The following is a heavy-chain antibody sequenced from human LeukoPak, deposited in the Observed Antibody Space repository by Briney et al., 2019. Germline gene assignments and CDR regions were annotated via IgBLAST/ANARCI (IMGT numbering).Heavy chain of an antibody. CDR1: GFTFSSYA. J-gene: IGHJ4*02. CDR2: ISGSGGST. Sequence: GGSLRLSCAASGFTFSSYAMSWVRQAPGKGLEWVSAISGSGGSTYYADSVKGRFTISRDNSKNTLYLRMNSLRAEDTAVYYCAKAVLLWFGESDYWGQGTLVTVSS. V-gene: IGHV3-23*01. D-gene: IGHD3-10*01. CDR3: AKAVLLWFGESDY.